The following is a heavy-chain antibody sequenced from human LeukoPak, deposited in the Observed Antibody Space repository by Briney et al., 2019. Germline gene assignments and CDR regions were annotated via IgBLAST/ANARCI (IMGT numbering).Heavy chain of an antibody. CDR3: ARGVVGATAFDY. Sequence: ASVKVSCKASGYTFTSYYMHWVRQAPGQGLEWMGWMNPNSGNTGYAQKFQGRVTMTRNTSISTAYMELSSLRSEDTAVYYCARGVVGATAFDYWGQGTLVTVSS. CDR1: GYTFTSYY. J-gene: IGHJ4*02. D-gene: IGHD1-26*01. CDR2: MNPNSGNT. V-gene: IGHV1-8*02.